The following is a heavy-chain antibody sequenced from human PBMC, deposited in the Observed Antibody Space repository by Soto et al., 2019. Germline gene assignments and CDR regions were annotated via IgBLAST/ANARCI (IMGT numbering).Heavy chain of an antibody. J-gene: IGHJ4*01. CDR3: VNWNDEDVD. D-gene: IGHD1-1*01. CDR1: GFTFSSYA. CDR2: ISGSAIST. Sequence: EVHLLESGGGFVQPGGSLRLSCVASGFTFSSYAMTWVRQAPGKGLEWVASISGSAISTEYADSVRGRFTISRDNSKNTVFLLMQSLRADDSATYYCVNWNDEDVDWGQGTLVAVSS. V-gene: IGHV3-23*01.